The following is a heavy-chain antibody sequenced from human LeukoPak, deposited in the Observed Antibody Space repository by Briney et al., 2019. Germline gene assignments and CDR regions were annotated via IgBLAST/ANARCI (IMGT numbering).Heavy chain of an antibody. CDR1: GFTFSSYS. CDR3: ARDGMITAYAFDI. D-gene: IGHD3-16*01. J-gene: IGHJ3*02. CDR2: ISSSSNYI. V-gene: IGHV3-21*01. Sequence: GGSLRLSCAASGFTFSSYSMNWVRQAPGKGLEWVSSISSSSNYIYYADSVKGRFTISRDNAKNSLYLQMNSLRAEDTAVYYCARDGMITAYAFDIWGQGTMVTVSS.